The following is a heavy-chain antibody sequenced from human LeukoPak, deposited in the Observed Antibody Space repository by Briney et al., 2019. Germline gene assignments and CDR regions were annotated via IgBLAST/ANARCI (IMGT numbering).Heavy chain of an antibody. CDR2: IKSKTDGGPT. V-gene: IGHV3-15*01. D-gene: IGHD4-17*01. Sequence: GGSLRLSCAASGFTFSNAWMSWVRQAPGKGLEWVGRIKSKTDGGPTEYAAPVKGRFTISRDDSKNTLNLQMNSLKTEDTAVYYCTATTVTTFDYWGQGTLVTVSS. CDR3: TATTVTTFDY. J-gene: IGHJ4*02. CDR1: GFTFSNAW.